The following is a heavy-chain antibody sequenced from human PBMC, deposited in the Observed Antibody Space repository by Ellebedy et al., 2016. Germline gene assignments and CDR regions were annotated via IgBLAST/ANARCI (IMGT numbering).Heavy chain of an antibody. Sequence: SETLSLXXTVSGGSVDTYYRTWIRQSPGKGLEWIGYVFYGGSTKYNRSLRSRVTISLDTAKNQFSLRLTSVAAADTAVYFCARDVSLYSSSPSFDFWGQGMLVTVSS. V-gene: IGHV4-59*02. CDR3: ARDVSLYSSSPSFDF. D-gene: IGHD3-22*01. J-gene: IGHJ4*02. CDR1: GGSVDTYY. CDR2: VFYGGST.